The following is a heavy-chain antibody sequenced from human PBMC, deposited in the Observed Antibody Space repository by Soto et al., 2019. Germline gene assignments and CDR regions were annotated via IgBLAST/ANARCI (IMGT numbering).Heavy chain of an antibody. CDR2: INHSGSS. CDR3: ARMAGPWYFDL. J-gene: IGHJ2*01. CDR1: GGSFSGFY. V-gene: IGHV4-34*01. Sequence: SETLSLTCAVHGGSFSGFYWTWIRQPPGKGLEWIGEINHSGSSNYNPPLKSRVTMSLDTSRNQFSLSLNSVTTADTAVYYCARMAGPWYFDLWGRGTLVTVSS.